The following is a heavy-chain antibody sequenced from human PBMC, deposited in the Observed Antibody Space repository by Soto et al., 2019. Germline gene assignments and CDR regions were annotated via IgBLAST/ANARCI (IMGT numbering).Heavy chain of an antibody. V-gene: IGHV4-59*01. CDR2: IYYSGST. Sequence: PSQTLSLTCTVSGGSISSYYWSWIRQPPGKGLEWIGYIYYSGSTNYNPSLKSRVTISVDTSKNQFSLKLSSVTAADTAVYYCARSVGVVLRWGFDYWGQGTLVTVSS. CDR3: ARSVGVVLRWGFDY. CDR1: GGSISSYY. D-gene: IGHD5-12*01. J-gene: IGHJ4*02.